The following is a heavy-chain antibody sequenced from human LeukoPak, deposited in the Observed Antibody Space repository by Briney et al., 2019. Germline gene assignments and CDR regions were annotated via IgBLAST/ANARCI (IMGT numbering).Heavy chain of an antibody. Sequence: GGSLRLSCAASGFTFSSYAMSWVRQAPGKGLEWVSAISGSGGSTYYADSVKGRFTISRDNSKNTLYLQMNSLRAEDTAVYYCAKDGVDSGSYREYFQHWGQGTLVTVSS. J-gene: IGHJ1*01. CDR3: AKDGVDSGSYREYFQH. CDR1: GFTFSSYA. CDR2: ISGSGGST. V-gene: IGHV3-23*01. D-gene: IGHD1-26*01.